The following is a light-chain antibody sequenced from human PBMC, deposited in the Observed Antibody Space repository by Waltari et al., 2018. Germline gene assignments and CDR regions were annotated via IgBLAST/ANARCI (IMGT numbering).Light chain of an antibody. V-gene: IGLV2-11*01. CDR3: CSYAGKYTFV. CDR2: DVD. Sequence: QSALTQPRSVSGSPGQSVTISCTGTIHDIGSDNYVSWYQHTPDNAPKLIIYDVDRLPSWVPYRFSSSKSGITASLAISGLQSADEGDYYCCSYAGKYTFVFGGGTKLTV. J-gene: IGLJ2*01. CDR1: IHDIGSDNY.